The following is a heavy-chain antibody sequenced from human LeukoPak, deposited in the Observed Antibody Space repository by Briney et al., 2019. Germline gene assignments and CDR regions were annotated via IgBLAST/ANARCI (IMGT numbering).Heavy chain of an antibody. Sequence: PGGSLRLSCAASGFAFSSYWMSWVRQAPGKGLEWVANIKQDGSEKYYVDSVKGRFTISRDNAKNSLYLQMNSLRAEDTAKYYCAGGHYGDYAWGQGTLVTVSS. J-gene: IGHJ5*02. V-gene: IGHV3-7*01. CDR3: AGGHYGDYA. D-gene: IGHD4-17*01. CDR1: GFAFSSYW. CDR2: IKQDGSEK.